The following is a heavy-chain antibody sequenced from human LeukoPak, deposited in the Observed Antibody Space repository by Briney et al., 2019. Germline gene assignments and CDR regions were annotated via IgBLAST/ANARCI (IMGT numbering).Heavy chain of an antibody. J-gene: IGHJ6*02. D-gene: IGHD3-16*01. CDR1: GGSISGHY. CDR2: IHYTGKP. CDR3: ARFGVDYDMDV. Sequence: SETLSLTCSVSGGSISGHYWTWIRQPPGRGLEWIGQIHYTGKPDYNPSLKSRITISVDTSKNQVSLQVSSVTAADSAIYYCARFGVDYDMDVWGHGTTVTVFS. V-gene: IGHV4-59*11.